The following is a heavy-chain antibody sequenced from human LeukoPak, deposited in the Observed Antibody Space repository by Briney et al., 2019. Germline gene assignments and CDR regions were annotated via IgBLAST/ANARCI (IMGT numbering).Heavy chain of an antibody. J-gene: IGHJ4*02. V-gene: IGHV3-30*02. CDR2: IRYDGTSK. Sequence: QPGGSLRLSCAASGFTFSSSGMHWVRQAPGKGLEWVAFIRYDGTSKYYADSVKGRFTIPRDNSKNTVYLQMNSLRAEDTAVYYCAKETRGSYSDYWGQGTLVTVSS. D-gene: IGHD1-26*01. CDR1: GFTFSSSG. CDR3: AKETRGSYSDY.